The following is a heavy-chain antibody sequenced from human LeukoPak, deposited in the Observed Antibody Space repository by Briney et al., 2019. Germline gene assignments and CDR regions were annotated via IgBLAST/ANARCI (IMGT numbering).Heavy chain of an antibody. CDR2: IYYSGST. CDR1: GGSISSGGYY. J-gene: IGHJ6*04. Sequence: SETLSLTCPVSGGSISSGGYYWSWIRQHPGKGLEWIGYIYYSGSTYYNPSLKSRVTISVDTSKHQFSLKLSSVTAAETAVYYCARSGYCSSTSCYRQLDVWGKGTTVTVSS. CDR3: ARSGYCSSTSCYRQLDV. D-gene: IGHD2-2*03. V-gene: IGHV4-31*03.